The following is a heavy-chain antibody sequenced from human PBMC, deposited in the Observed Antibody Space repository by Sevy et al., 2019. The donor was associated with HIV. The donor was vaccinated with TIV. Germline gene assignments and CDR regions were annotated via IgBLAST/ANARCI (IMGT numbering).Heavy chain of an antibody. CDR3: ARDAARVIVSTAGFDS. CDR1: GFTFRSFT. Sequence: GGSLRLSCVASGFTFRSFTMHWVRQAPGKGLEWVAAIWYDGRTERYADSVQGRFTISRINSKKTLYLQMNSLRDEDTAIYYCARDAARVIVSTAGFDSWGQGTLVTVSS. V-gene: IGHV3-33*01. CDR2: IWYDGRTE. J-gene: IGHJ5*01. D-gene: IGHD6-13*01.